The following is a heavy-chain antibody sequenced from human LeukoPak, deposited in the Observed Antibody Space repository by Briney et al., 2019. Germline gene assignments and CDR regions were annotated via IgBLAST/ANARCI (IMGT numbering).Heavy chain of an antibody. Sequence: GASVKVSCKASGYTFTGYYMHWVRQAPGQGLEWVGWINPNTGGAHYAQKFQGRVTMTRDMSITTAYMELSRLTFDDTAVYYCARVQLEPYTYYYYMDVWGKGTTVTVSS. J-gene: IGHJ6*03. CDR1: GYTFTGYY. V-gene: IGHV1-2*02. CDR3: ARVQLEPYTYYYYMDV. D-gene: IGHD1-1*01. CDR2: INPNTGGA.